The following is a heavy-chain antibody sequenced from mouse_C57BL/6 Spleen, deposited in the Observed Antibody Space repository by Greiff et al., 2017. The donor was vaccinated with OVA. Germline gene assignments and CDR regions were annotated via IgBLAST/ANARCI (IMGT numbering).Heavy chain of an antibody. V-gene: IGHV1-82*01. CDR2: IYPGDGDT. D-gene: IGHD3-1*01. J-gene: IGHJ2*01. CDR1: GYAFSSSW. CDR3: ARSGLRYFDY. Sequence: QVQLQQSGPELVKPGASVKISCKASGYAFSSSWMNWVKQRPGKGLEWIGRIYPGDGDTNYNGKFKGKATLTADKSSSTAYMQRSSLTSEDSAVYFCARSGLRYFDYWGQGTTLTVSS.